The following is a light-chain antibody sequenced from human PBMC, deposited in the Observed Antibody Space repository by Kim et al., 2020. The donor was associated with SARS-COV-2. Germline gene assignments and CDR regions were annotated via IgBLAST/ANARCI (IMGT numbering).Light chain of an antibody. CDR1: QSISSW. CDR2: KAS. V-gene: IGKV1-5*03. CDR3: QQYSSYPLT. Sequence: DIQMTQSLSTVSASVGDRVTITCRASQSISSWLAWYQQKPGKAPKLLIYKASSLESGVPPRFSGGGSGTDFTLTINSLQPDDFATYSCQQYSSYPLTFGGGTKVDIK. J-gene: IGKJ4*01.